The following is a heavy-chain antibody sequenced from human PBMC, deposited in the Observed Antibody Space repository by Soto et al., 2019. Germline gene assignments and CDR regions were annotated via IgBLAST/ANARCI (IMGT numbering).Heavy chain of an antibody. CDR3: ARSPYSLEGDGQHYYYGMDL. J-gene: IGHJ6*02. Sequence: AASVKVSCKPSGFTFSGFYLHWVRQAPGQGLEWMGWIKPNTDDTGYAQKFQGRVTLTWDTSSSAGYMDLSSLRSDDTAVYYCARSPYSLEGDGQHYYYGMDLWGLGTTVTVSS. V-gene: IGHV1-2*02. CDR1: GFTFSGFY. CDR2: IKPNTDDT. D-gene: IGHD2-15*01.